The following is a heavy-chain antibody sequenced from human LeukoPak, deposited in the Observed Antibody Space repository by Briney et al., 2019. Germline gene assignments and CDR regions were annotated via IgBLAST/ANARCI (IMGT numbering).Heavy chain of an antibody. CDR3: AKDANYLRSSGYLVPTDL. V-gene: IGHV3-23*01. CDR1: GFTFSRNA. CDR2: ISGNGLGT. Sequence: GGSLRLSCAASGFTFSRNAMNWVRQAPGKGLEWVAAISGNGLGTYYADSVKGRFNISRDNSRNTLYLQMNSLRIEDTAFYYCAKDANYLRSSGYLVPTDLWGQGTLVTVSS. J-gene: IGHJ1*01. D-gene: IGHD3-22*01.